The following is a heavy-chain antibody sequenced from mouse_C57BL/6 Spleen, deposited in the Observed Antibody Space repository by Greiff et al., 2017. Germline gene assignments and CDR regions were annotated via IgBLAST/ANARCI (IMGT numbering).Heavy chain of an antibody. CDR3: ARGAGFAY. V-gene: IGHV3-1*01. CDR2: ISYSGST. CDR1: GYSITSGYD. J-gene: IGHJ3*01. Sequence: EVKLQESGPGMVKPSQSLSLTCTVTGYSITSGYDWHWIRHFPGNKLDWMGYISYSGSTNYNPSLKSRISITQDTSKNHFFLKLNSVTTEDTATYYCARGAGFAYWGQGTLVTVSA.